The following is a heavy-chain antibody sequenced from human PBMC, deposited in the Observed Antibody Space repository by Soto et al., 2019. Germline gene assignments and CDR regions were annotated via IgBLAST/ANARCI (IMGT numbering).Heavy chain of an antibody. CDR3: AKGPHTNVGWPYYFES. CDR1: GFSLANYP. CDR2: SSPRGDTI. D-gene: IGHD6-19*01. J-gene: IGHJ4*02. V-gene: IGHV3-48*02. Sequence: GGSLRLSCVASGFSLANYPMNWVRQTPGKGLEWISYSSPRGDTIYYADSVEGRFTISRDNARNSLSLHMSSLRDEDSTLYYCAKGPHTNVGWPYYFESWGQGVPVTVSS.